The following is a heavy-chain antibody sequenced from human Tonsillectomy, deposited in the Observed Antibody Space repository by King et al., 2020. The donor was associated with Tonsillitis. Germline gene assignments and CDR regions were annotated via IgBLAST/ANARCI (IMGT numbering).Heavy chain of an antibody. Sequence: VQLVESGGGLVQPGGSLRLSCAVSGFTFRNYWMHWVRQVPGKGLIWVARINTDGSSISYVDSMKGRFTISRDNAKNTLYLQMNSLRAEDTAVYYCTRAAYFYDSSGDYPDFDYWGQGTLVTVSS. J-gene: IGHJ4*02. V-gene: IGHV3-74*01. CDR1: GFTFRNYW. CDR2: INTDGSSI. D-gene: IGHD3-22*01. CDR3: TRAAYFYDSSGDYPDFDY.